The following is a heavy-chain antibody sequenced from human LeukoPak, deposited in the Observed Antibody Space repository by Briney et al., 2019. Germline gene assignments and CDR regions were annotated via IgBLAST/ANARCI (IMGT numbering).Heavy chain of an antibody. CDR3: ARVARDYDSSGYYTTPYYVDY. CDR1: GGSISSYY. D-gene: IGHD3-22*01. Sequence: SETLSLTCTVSGGSISSYYWSWIRQPPGKGLEWIGYIYYSGSTNYNPSLKSRATISVDTSKNQFSLKLSSVTAADTAVYYCARVARDYDSSGYYTTPYYVDYWGQGTLDTVSS. J-gene: IGHJ4*02. V-gene: IGHV4-59*01. CDR2: IYYSGST.